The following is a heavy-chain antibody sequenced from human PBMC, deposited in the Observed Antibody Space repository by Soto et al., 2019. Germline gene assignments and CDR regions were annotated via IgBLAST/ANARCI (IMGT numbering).Heavy chain of an antibody. CDR1: GFSFTTYG. D-gene: IGHD2-21*01. V-gene: IGHV3-33*01. J-gene: IGHJ3*02. CDR2: IGYEGNNK. Sequence: QVQLVESGGGWVQPGRSLRLSCEATGFSFTTYGMHWVRQSPGKGLEWVAVIGYEGNNKYYAVSVEGRFTISRDNSKNTVYVQMKSRRGDDTAVYDCARGGVTGIVGIFGSPLDIWCQGTVVSVSS. CDR3: ARGGVTGIVGIFGSPLDI.